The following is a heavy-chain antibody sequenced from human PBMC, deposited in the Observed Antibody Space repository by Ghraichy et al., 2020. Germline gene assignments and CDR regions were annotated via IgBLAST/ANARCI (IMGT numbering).Heavy chain of an antibody. D-gene: IGHD6-13*01. Sequence: SQTLSLTCAVYGGSFSGYYWSWIRQPPGKGLEWIGEINHSGSTNYNPSLKSRVTISVDTSKNQFSLKLSSVTAADTAVYYCARWGQQLVRRWFDPWGQGTLVTVSS. CDR2: INHSGST. CDR3: ARWGQQLVRRWFDP. J-gene: IGHJ5*02. V-gene: IGHV4-34*01. CDR1: GGSFSGYY.